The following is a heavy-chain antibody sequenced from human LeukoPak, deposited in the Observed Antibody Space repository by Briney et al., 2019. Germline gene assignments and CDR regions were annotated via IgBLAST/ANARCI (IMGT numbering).Heavy chain of an antibody. CDR3: ARVAAATDY. V-gene: IGHV3-48*04. CDR2: ISSISSTI. CDR1: GFTFSSYS. Sequence: GGSLRLSCAASGFTFSSYSMNWVRQAPGKGLEWVSYISSISSTIYYADSVKGRFTISRDNAKNSLYLQMNSLRAEDTAVYYCARVAAATDYWGQGTLVTVSS. J-gene: IGHJ4*02. D-gene: IGHD6-13*01.